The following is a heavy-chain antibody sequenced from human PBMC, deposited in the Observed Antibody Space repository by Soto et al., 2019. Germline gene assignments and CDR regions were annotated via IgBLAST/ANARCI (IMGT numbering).Heavy chain of an antibody. D-gene: IGHD6-13*01. CDR1: GFTFSSYA. Sequence: QVQLVESGGGVVQPGRSLRLSCAASGFTFSSYAMHWVRQAPGKGLEWVAVISYDGSNKYYADSVKGRFTISRDNSKNTLYLLMNSLRAEDTAVYYCARTLQAAAGGEVPLAMDVWGQGTTVTVSS. J-gene: IGHJ6*02. V-gene: IGHV3-30-3*01. CDR3: ARTLQAAAGGEVPLAMDV. CDR2: ISYDGSNK.